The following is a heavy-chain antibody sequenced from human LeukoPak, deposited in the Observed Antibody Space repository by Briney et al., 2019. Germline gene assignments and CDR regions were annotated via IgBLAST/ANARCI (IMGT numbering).Heavy chain of an antibody. CDR1: GFTFSSYG. J-gene: IGHJ4*02. CDR3: TRRAPSHDFDS. V-gene: IGHV3-30*02. CDR2: IRYDERNE. Sequence: PGGSLRLSCAASGFTFSSYGMHWVRQAPGKGLEWVAFIRYDERNEYYAESVKGRFTISRDNSKNTLYLQMNSLRPEDTAVYYCTRRAPSHDFDSWGQGTLVTVSS.